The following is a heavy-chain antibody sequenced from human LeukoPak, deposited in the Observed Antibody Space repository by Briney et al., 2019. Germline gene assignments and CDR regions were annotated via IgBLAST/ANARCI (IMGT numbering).Heavy chain of an antibody. V-gene: IGHV1-24*01. CDR2: FDPDDGET. CDR1: GYTLTGLS. Sequence: ASVKLSCKVSGYTLTGLSMHWVRQAPGKGLEWMGGFDPDDGETIYAQKFQGRVTMTEDTSTDTAYMELSSLRSEDTPVYYCARQGSYWKYYFDYWGQGNLVTVSS. J-gene: IGHJ4*02. CDR3: ARQGSYWKYYFDY. D-gene: IGHD1-26*01.